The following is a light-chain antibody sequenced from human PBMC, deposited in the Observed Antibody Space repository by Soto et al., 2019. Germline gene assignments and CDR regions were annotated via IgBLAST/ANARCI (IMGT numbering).Light chain of an antibody. CDR1: QGISSY. CDR2: AAS. J-gene: IGKJ2*01. Sequence: IQLTQSPSSLSASVGDRVTITCRASQGISSYLAWYQQKPGKAPKLLISAASTLQSGVPSRFSGSESGTDFTLTISSLQPEDSATYYCQQLNSYPYTFGQGTKLEIK. CDR3: QQLNSYPYT. V-gene: IGKV1-9*01.